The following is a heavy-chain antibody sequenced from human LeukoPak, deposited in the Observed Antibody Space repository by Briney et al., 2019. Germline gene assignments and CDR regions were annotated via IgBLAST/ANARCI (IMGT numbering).Heavy chain of an antibody. CDR3: AKDQVYTYYYDSSGSVSLDY. CDR2: ISYDGSNK. D-gene: IGHD3-22*01. Sequence: GGSLRLSCAASGFTFSSYGMHWVRQAPGKGLEWVAVISYDGSNKYYADSVKGRFTISRDNSKNTLYLQMNSLRAEDTAVYYCAKDQVYTYYYDSSGSVSLDYWGQGTLVTVSS. CDR1: GFTFSSYG. J-gene: IGHJ4*02. V-gene: IGHV3-30*18.